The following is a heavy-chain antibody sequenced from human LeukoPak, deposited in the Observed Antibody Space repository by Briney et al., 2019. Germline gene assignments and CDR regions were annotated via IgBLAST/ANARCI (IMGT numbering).Heavy chain of an antibody. D-gene: IGHD3-3*01. V-gene: IGHV3-21*01. J-gene: IGHJ4*02. Sequence: GGSLRLSCAASGFTFSAYSMNWVRQAPGKGLEWVSSITSSGNYIYYADSLKGRFTISRDNAKNSLYLQMNSLRAEDTAVYYCARGHDFWSGYYIFFDYWGQGTLVTVSS. CDR3: ARGHDFWSGYYIFFDY. CDR2: ITSSGNYI. CDR1: GFTFSAYS.